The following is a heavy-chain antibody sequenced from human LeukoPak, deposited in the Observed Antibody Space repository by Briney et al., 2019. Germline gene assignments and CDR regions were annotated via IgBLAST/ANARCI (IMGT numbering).Heavy chain of an antibody. J-gene: IGHJ6*02. D-gene: IGHD6-13*01. V-gene: IGHV1-8*02. Sequence: ASVKVSCKASGYTFTSYGISWVRQATGQGLEWMGWMNPNSGNTGYAQKFQGRVTMTRNTSISTAYMELSSLRSEDTAVYYCARLYSSSWSDSFYYYYGMDVWGQGTTVTVSS. CDR1: GYTFTSYG. CDR3: ARLYSSSWSDSFYYYYGMDV. CDR2: MNPNSGNT.